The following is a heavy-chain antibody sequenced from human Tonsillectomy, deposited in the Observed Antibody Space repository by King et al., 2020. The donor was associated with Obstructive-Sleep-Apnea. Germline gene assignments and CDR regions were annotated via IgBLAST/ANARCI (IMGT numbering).Heavy chain of an antibody. CDR3: ASPDGSGSHPPYYDY. CDR2: ILYDGSNT. CDR1: GYTISNYG. J-gene: IGHJ4*02. Sequence: QLVQSGGGVVQPGRSLRLSCAASGYTISNYGIHWVRQAPGKGLEWVAIILYDGSNTYYADSGKGRFTISRDNSKTKLYLQMNSLRSEDTAVYYCASPDGSGSHPPYYDYWGQGTLVTVSS. D-gene: IGHD3-10*01. V-gene: IGHV3-30*03.